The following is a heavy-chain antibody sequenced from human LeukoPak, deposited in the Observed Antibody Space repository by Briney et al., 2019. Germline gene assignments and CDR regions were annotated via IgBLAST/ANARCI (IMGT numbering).Heavy chain of an antibody. Sequence: PGASVKVSCKASGYTFTSYYMHWVRQAPGQGLEWMGIINPSGGSTSYAQKFQGRVTMTRDMSTSTVYMELSSLRSEDTAVYYCARDPGRLVLCYYFDYWGQGTLVTVSS. CDR2: INPSGGST. D-gene: IGHD6-19*01. J-gene: IGHJ4*02. CDR3: ARDPGRLVLCYYFDY. CDR1: GYTFTSYY. V-gene: IGHV1-46*01.